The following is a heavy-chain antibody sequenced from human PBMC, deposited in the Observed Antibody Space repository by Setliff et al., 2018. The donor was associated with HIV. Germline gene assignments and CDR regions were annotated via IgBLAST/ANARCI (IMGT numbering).Heavy chain of an antibody. J-gene: IGHJ4*02. CDR1: GGSISSSSYY. D-gene: IGHD6-13*01. CDR2: IYYSGST. CDR3: ARGRSPGVADDEILRIAAAGTAGLTYYFDH. Sequence: SETLSLTCTVSGGSISSSSYYWGWIRQPPGKGLEWIGSIYYSGSTNYNPSLKSRVTISVDTSKNQFSLKLRSVSAADTAVYYCARGRSPGVADDEILRIAAAGTAGLTYYFDHWGQGTLVTVSS. V-gene: IGHV4-39*07.